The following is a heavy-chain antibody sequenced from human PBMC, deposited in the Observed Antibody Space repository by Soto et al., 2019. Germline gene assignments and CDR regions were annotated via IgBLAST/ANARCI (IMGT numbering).Heavy chain of an antibody. J-gene: IGHJ4*02. CDR3: AKDGSMDPVYFDY. CDR2: LSGTGGST. CDR1: GFTFSNYV. D-gene: IGHD3-10*01. Sequence: LRLSCASSGFTFSNYVMSWVRQAPGMGLEWVSALSGTGGSTYYADSVKGRFTISTDNSKNTLYLQMNSLRADDTAVYYCAKDGSMDPVYFDYWGQGTLVTVSS. V-gene: IGHV3-23*01.